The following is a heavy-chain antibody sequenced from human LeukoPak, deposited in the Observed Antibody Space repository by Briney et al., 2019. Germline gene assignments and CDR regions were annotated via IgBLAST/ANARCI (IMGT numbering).Heavy chain of an antibody. V-gene: IGHV4-39*01. Sequence: SETLSLTCTVSGGSISSSSYYWGWLRQPPGKGLEWIGSIYYSGSTYYNPSLKSRVTISVDTSKNQFSLKLSSVTAADTAVYYCARRPHRLGWLDPWGQGTLVTVSS. J-gene: IGHJ5*02. CDR1: GGSISSSSYY. D-gene: IGHD6-6*01. CDR3: ARRPHRLGWLDP. CDR2: IYYSGST.